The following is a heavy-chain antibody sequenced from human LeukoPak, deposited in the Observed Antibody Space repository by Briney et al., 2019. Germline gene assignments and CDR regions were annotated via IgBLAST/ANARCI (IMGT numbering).Heavy chain of an antibody. CDR2: IKSKTDGETT. CDR1: GFTFSSYA. V-gene: IGHV3-15*01. CDR3: TTYSSIQLFDY. D-gene: IGHD6-13*01. J-gene: IGHJ4*02. Sequence: GGSLRLSCAASGFTFSSYAMSWVRQAPGKGLEWVGRIKSKTDGETTDYAAPVKGRFTISRDDSKNTLYLQMNSLKTEDTAVYYCTTYSSIQLFDYWGQGTLVTVSS.